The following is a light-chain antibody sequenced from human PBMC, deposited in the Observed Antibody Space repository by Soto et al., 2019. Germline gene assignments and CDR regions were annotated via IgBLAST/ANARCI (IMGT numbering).Light chain of an antibody. V-gene: IGKV1-27*01. CDR3: QKYSSVIT. CDR1: QGISNY. CDR2: AAS. Sequence: DIQMTQSPASLSASVGDRVTITCRASQGISNYLAWYQQKPGKVPKLLIYAASTLQSGVPSRFSDSGSGTDFTLTITSLQPEDVATYYCQKYSSVITFGQGTRLEIK. J-gene: IGKJ5*01.